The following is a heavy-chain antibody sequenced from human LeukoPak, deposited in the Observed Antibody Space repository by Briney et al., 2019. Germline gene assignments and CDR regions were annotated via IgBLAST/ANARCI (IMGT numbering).Heavy chain of an antibody. CDR3: ARVRSGYSYGPFDY. Sequence: TSQTLSLTCTVSGGSISSGGYYWSWIRQPPGKGLEWIGYIYYRGSTNYNPSLKSRVTISVDTSKNQFSLILTSVTAADTAVYHCARVRSGYSYGPFDYWGQGTLVTVSS. V-gene: IGHV4-61*08. CDR2: IYYRGST. J-gene: IGHJ4*02. D-gene: IGHD5-18*01. CDR1: GGSISSGGYY.